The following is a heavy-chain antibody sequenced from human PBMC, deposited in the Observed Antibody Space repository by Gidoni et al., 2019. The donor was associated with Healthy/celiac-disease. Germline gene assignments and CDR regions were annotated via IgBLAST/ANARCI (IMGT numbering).Heavy chain of an antibody. CDR3: ATDQNYGLDY. CDR2: ISYDGSNK. D-gene: IGHD3-10*01. J-gene: IGHJ4*02. V-gene: IGHV3-30*03. CDR1: GFTLSSYG. Sequence: QVQRAESGGGVVQPGRALRHSRAAHGFTLSSYGMHWVRQAPVKGLEWVADISYDGSNKYYADSVKGRFTLSRDNSKNTLYLQMNSRRAEDTAVYYCATDQNYGLDYWGQGTLVTVSS.